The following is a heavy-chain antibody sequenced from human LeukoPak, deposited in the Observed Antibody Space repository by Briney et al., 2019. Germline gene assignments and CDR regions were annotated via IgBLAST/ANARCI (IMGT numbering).Heavy chain of an antibody. D-gene: IGHD2-2*01. CDR1: GYTFTSYA. CDR3: ARGPVVPAANNWFDP. V-gene: IGHV1-18*01. CDR2: ISADNGNT. Sequence: ASVKVSCKASGYTFTSYAISWVRQAPGQGLEWMGWISADNGNTNYAQKLQGRVTMTTDTSTSTAYMELRSLRSDDTAVYYCARGPVVPAANNWFDPWGQGTLVTVSS. J-gene: IGHJ5*02.